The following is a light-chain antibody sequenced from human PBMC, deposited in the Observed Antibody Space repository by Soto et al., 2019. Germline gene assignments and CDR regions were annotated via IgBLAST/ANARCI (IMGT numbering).Light chain of an antibody. CDR1: QSVSRY. CDR2: DAS. CDR3: QQRKSSPLT. Sequence: FTQSPSTXSFGRQPSAPLSWRASQSVSRYLVWYQQKPGKAXRXXXYDASARETGIQARFSGSGSGTDFNLTISSLEPEDCAVYYCQQRKSSPLTFGRGTQVDI. V-gene: IGKV3-11*01. J-gene: IGKJ4*01.